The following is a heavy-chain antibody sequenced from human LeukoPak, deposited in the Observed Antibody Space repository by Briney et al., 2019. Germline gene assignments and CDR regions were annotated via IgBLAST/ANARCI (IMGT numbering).Heavy chain of an antibody. CDR3: ARDLDANRWVTFDY. J-gene: IGHJ4*02. V-gene: IGHV4-39*07. D-gene: IGHD5-18*01. CDR2: IYYSGST. CDR1: SASIRSSSYY. Sequence: SETLSLTCTVSSASIRSSSYYWGWIRQPPGKGLEWIGSIYYSGSTYYNTSLKSRVTISVHTSKNPVSLNLTSVNAAHTAVYYCARDLDANRWVTFDYWGQGALVTVSS.